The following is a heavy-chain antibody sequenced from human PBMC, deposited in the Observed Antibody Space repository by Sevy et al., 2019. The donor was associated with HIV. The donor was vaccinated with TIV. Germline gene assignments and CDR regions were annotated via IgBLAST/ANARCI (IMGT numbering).Heavy chain of an antibody. CDR2: ISYNGDFK. J-gene: IGHJ4*02. CDR1: GFTFSGSA. CDR3: AKDYVIAGGYRSNFDH. V-gene: IGHV3-30*18. Sequence: GGSLRLSCAASGFTFSGSAMHWVRQAPGQGLEWVSVISYNGDFKYYADSVKGRFTITRDNSKNTLYLQMNSLRAEDTGVYYCAKDYVIAGGYRSNFDHWGQGSLVTVSS. D-gene: IGHD5-12*01.